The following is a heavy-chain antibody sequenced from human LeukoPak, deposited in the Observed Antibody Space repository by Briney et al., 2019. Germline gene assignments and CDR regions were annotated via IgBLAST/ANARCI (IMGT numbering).Heavy chain of an antibody. CDR1: GFTFSSYG. Sequence: GGSLRLSCAACGFTFSSYGMPWVRQAPGKGLEWVAVISYDGSNKYYADSVKGRFTISRDNSKNTLYLQMNSLRAEDTAVYYCAKRSMVREYYYDSSGYYYDYWGQGTLVTVSS. D-gene: IGHD3-22*01. CDR3: AKRSMVREYYYDSSGYYYDY. J-gene: IGHJ4*02. CDR2: ISYDGSNK. V-gene: IGHV3-30*18.